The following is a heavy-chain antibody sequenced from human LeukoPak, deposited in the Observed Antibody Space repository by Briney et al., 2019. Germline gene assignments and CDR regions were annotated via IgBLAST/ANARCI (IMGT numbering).Heavy chain of an antibody. J-gene: IGHJ4*02. D-gene: IGHD3-16*01. V-gene: IGHV3-74*01. Sequence: GGSLRLSCAASGFTFSSFWMHWVRQAPGKGLVWVSRIYTDGGSTRYADSVKGRFTISRDNAKNTLYLQMNSLRVEDTAVYYCTRDPGGSYLDYWGQGTLVTVSS. CDR3: TRDPGGSYLDY. CDR1: GFTFSSFW. CDR2: IYTDGGST.